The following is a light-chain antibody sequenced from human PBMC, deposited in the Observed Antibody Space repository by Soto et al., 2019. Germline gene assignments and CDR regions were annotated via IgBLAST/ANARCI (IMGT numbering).Light chain of an antibody. Sequence: IQMTQSPSSVSASVGDRVTIACRSSQGIGSWLAWYQQKPGKAPKLLIYAASSLQSGVPSRFSGSGSGTEFTLTISSLQPDDFATYYCQQYNSYSTFGQGTKVDI. J-gene: IGKJ1*01. CDR1: QGIGSW. V-gene: IGKV1D-16*01. CDR3: QQYNSYST. CDR2: AAS.